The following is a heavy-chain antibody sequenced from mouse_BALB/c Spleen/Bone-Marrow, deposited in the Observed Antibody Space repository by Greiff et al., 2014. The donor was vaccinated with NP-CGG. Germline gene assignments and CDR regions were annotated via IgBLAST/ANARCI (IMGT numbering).Heavy chain of an antibody. D-gene: IGHD1-1*01. CDR1: GYTFTNYW. V-gene: IGHV1S81*02. CDR3: ARKYYGSSYVWYFDV. Sequence: VQLQQSGAELVKPGASVKLSCKASGYTFTNYWMQWVKQRPGQGLEWIGEINPSNGRINYNEKFKSKATLTVDKSPSTAYMQLSSLTSEDSAVYYCARKYYGSSYVWYFDVWGAGTTVTVSS. CDR2: INPSNGRI. J-gene: IGHJ1*01.